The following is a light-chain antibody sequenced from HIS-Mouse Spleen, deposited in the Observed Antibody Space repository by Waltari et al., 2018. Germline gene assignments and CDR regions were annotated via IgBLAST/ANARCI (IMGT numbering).Light chain of an antibody. J-gene: IGLJ3*02. V-gene: IGLV2-23*01. CDR1: SSDVGSYNL. Sequence: QSALTQPASASGSPGQSITTSCTETSSDVGSYNLVSWYQQHPGKAPKLMIYEGSKRPSGVSNRFSGSKSGNTASLTISGLQAEDEADYYCCSYAGSSTWVFGGGTKLTVL. CDR3: CSYAGSSTWV. CDR2: EGS.